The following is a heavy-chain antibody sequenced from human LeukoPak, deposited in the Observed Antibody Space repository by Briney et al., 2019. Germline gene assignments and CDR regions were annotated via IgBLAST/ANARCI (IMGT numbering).Heavy chain of an antibody. CDR3: TTVGYYDSSGYHDY. J-gene: IGHJ4*02. V-gene: IGHV3-15*01. Sequence: GGSLRLSCAASGFTFSNAWMSWVRQAPGKGLEGVGRIKCKTDGGTTDYAEPVKGRFTISRDDSKNTLYLQMNSLKTEDTAVYYCTTVGYYDSSGYHDYWGQGTLVTVSS. CDR2: IKCKTDGGTT. D-gene: IGHD3-22*01. CDR1: GFTFSNAW.